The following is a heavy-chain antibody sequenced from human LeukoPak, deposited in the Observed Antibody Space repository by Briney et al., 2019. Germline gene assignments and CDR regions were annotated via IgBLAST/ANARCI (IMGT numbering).Heavy chain of an antibody. CDR2: INPNSGGT. J-gene: IGHJ6*03. D-gene: IGHD2-2*01. CDR3: ASLGAGTSRREGYYYYMDV. CDR1: GYTFTGYY. Sequence: ASVKVSCKASGYTFTGYYMHWVRQAPGQGLEWMGWINPNSGGTNYAQKFQGWVTMTRDTSISTAYMELSRLRSDDTAVYYCASLGAGTSRREGYYYYMDVWGKGTTVTVSS. V-gene: IGHV1-2*04.